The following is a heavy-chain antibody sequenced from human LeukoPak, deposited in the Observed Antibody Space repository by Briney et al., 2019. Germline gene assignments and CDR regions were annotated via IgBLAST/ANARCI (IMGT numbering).Heavy chain of an antibody. D-gene: IGHD3-10*01. J-gene: IGHJ4*02. V-gene: IGHV3-23*01. CDR1: GFTFSSYA. CDR3: AKGEVQGVLDY. CDR2: ISGSGGST. Sequence: GGSLRLSCAASGFTFSSYAMSWLRQAPGKGLEWVSAISGSGGSTYYADPVKGRFTISRDNYKNTLYLQMNSLRADDTAVYYCAKGEVQGVLDYWGQGTLVTVSS.